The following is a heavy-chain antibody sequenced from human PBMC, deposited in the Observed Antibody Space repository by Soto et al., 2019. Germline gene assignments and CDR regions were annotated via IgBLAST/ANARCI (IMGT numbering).Heavy chain of an antibody. J-gene: IGHJ6*02. CDR1: GGTFSSYA. CDR3: ARGTYCSGGSGTRYYYCYYGMDV. Sequence: QVQLVQSGAEVKKPGSSVKVSCKASGGTFSSYAISWVRQAPGQGLEWMGGIIPIFGTANYAQKFQGRVTITADESTSTAYMELSSLRSEDMAVYYCARGTYCSGGSGTRYYYCYYGMDVWGQGTTVTVSS. V-gene: IGHV1-69*12. D-gene: IGHD2-15*01. CDR2: IIPIFGTA.